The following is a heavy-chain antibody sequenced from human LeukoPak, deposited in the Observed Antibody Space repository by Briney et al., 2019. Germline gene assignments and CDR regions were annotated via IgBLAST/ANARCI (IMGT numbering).Heavy chain of an antibody. CDR1: GFTFGDYG. J-gene: IGHJ4*02. CDR2: IWHDGSNK. CDR3: ASSGTNNWSSDY. Sequence: GGSLRLSCAASGFTFGDYGMHWVRQAPGKGLEWVTVIWHDGSNKYFADSVKGRFTISRDNSKNKLYLQMNSLRAEDTAVYYCASSGTNNWSSDYWGQGTLVTVSS. D-gene: IGHD1-1*01. V-gene: IGHV3-33*01.